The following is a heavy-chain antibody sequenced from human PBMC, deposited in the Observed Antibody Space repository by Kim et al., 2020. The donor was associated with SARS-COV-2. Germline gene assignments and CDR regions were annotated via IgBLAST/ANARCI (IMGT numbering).Heavy chain of an antibody. J-gene: IGHJ4*02. D-gene: IGHD6-13*01. CDR1: GFTFSNYW. CDR2: IKGDGSEK. V-gene: IGHV3-7*01. Sequence: GGSLRLSCAASGFTFSNYWMSWVRQAPGKGLEWVANIKGDGSEKYYVDSVRGRFTISRDNAKNSLFLQMNSLRVEDTAVYYCTSWGAGNYWGPGPWSPSPQ. CDR3: TSWGAGNY.